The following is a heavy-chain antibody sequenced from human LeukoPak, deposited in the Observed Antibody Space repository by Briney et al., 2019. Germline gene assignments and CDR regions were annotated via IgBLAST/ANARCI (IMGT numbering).Heavy chain of an antibody. CDR3: ARAQTTVVTKTFDY. CDR1: GGSISSSNW. D-gene: IGHD4-23*01. V-gene: IGHV4-4*02. CDR2: IYHSGST. J-gene: IGHJ4*02. Sequence: PSETLSLTCAVSGGSISSSNWWSWVRQPPGKGLEWIGEIYHSGSTNYNPSLKSRVTISVDKSKNQFSLKLSSVTAADTAVYYCARAQTTVVTKTFDYWGQGTLVTVSS.